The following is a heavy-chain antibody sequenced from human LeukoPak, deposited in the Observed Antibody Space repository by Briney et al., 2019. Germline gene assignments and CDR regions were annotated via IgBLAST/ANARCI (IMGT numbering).Heavy chain of an antibody. CDR1: SGSINSGDYY. Sequence: SQTLSLTCTVSSGSINSGDYYWSWIRQPAGKGLEWIGRIYSSGNTNYSPSLKSRVTISIDTSKNQFSLRLSSVTAADTAVYYCARVYRRDGYNFDGFDIWGQGTTVTVPS. J-gene: IGHJ3*02. D-gene: IGHD5-24*01. CDR2: IYSSGNT. CDR3: ARVYRRDGYNFDGFDI. V-gene: IGHV4-61*02.